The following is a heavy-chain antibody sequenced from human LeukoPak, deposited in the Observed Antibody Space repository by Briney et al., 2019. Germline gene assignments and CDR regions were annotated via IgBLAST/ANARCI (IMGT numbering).Heavy chain of an antibody. CDR2: ISGSGDST. V-gene: IGHV3-23*01. CDR3: AKHWNYDILTGYSPHFDY. Sequence: GGSLRLSCAASGFTSSSYAITWVRQAPGKGLEWVSVISGSGDSTYYADSVKGRFPISRDNSKNTLYLQMNSLRAEDTAIYCCAKHWNYDILTGYSPHFDYWGQGTLVTVSS. J-gene: IGHJ4*02. D-gene: IGHD3-9*01. CDR1: GFTSSSYA.